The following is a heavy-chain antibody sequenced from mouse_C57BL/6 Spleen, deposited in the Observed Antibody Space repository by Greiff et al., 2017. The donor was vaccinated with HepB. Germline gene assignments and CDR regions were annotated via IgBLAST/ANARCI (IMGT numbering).Heavy chain of an antibody. CDR3: ARGVFITTVVGDYFDY. CDR2: IHPNSGST. V-gene: IGHV1-64*01. J-gene: IGHJ2*01. D-gene: IGHD1-1*01. CDR1: GYTFTSYW. Sequence: QVQLQQPGAELVKPGASVKLSCKASGYTFTSYWMHWVKQRPGQGLEWIGMIHPNSGSTNYNEKFKSKATLTVDKSSSTAYMQLSSLTSEDSAVYYCARGVFITTVVGDYFDYWGQGTTLTVSS.